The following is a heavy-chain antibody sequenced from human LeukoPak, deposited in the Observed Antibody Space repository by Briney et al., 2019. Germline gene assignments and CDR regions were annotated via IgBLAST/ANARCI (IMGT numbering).Heavy chain of an antibody. Sequence: PSETLSLTCTVSGGSISSYYWSWIRQPPGKGLEWIGYIYYSGSTNYNPSLKSRVTISVDTSKNQFSLKLSSVTAADTAVYYCARSVEGYCSGGNCYSYSYYMDVWGKGTTVTVSS. CDR1: GGSISSYY. CDR3: ARSVEGYCSGGNCYSYSYYMDV. D-gene: IGHD2-15*01. CDR2: IYYSGST. V-gene: IGHV4-59*01. J-gene: IGHJ6*03.